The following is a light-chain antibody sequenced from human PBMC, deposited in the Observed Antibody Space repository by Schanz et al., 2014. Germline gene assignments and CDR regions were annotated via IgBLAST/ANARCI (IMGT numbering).Light chain of an antibody. Sequence: QSALTQPASVSGSPGQSITISCTGTSSDVGSYNLVSWYQQHPGKAPKLMIYEGTKRPSGVSNRFSASKSGNTASLTISRLQAEDEADYYCSSYAGSNNNFVFGTGTKVTV. CDR1: SSDVGSYNL. CDR3: SSYAGSNNNFV. V-gene: IGLV2-14*02. J-gene: IGLJ1*01. CDR2: EGT.